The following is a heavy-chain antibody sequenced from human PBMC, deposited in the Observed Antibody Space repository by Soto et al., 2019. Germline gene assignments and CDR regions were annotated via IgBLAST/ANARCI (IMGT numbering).Heavy chain of an antibody. Sequence: GESLKISCNGSGYSFTSYWIGWVRQMPGKGLEWMGIIYPGDSDTRYSPSFQGQVTISADKSISTAYLQWSSLKASDTAMYYCARRYYYDSSVYDAFDIWGQGTMVT. D-gene: IGHD3-22*01. CDR3: ARRYYYDSSVYDAFDI. CDR1: GYSFTSYW. J-gene: IGHJ3*02. CDR2: IYPGDSDT. V-gene: IGHV5-51*01.